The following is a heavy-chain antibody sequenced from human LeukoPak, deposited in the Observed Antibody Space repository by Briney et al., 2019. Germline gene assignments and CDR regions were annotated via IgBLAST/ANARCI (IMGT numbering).Heavy chain of an antibody. Sequence: SETLSLTCTVSGGSISSYYWHWIRQPPGKGLEWIGYIYYSGSTYYNPSLKSRISISVDTSKNQFSLKLTSVTAADTAVYYCARDRYFIGFDYWGQGTLVTVSS. V-gene: IGHV4-59*12. CDR3: ARDRYFIGFDY. CDR1: GGSISSYY. J-gene: IGHJ4*02. D-gene: IGHD3-9*01. CDR2: IYYSGST.